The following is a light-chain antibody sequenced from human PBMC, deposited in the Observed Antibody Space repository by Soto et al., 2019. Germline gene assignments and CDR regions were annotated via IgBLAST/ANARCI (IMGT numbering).Light chain of an antibody. J-gene: IGLJ1*01. CDR2: ELT. Sequence: QSALTQHASVSGSPGQSITISCTGTSNDVGGYNYVSWYQQHPGKAPKIMIYELTNRPSGVSDRFSGSKSGNTASLTISALHAPDEAVYYSSSYKIRKHYVFGTGTKLTVL. V-gene: IGLV2-14*01. CDR3: SSYKIRKHYV. CDR1: SNDVGGYNY.